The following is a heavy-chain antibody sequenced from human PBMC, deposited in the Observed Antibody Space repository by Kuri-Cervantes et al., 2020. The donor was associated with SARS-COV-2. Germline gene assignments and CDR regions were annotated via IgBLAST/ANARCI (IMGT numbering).Heavy chain of an antibody. CDR2: INHSGST. V-gene: IGHV4-34*01. J-gene: IGHJ6*02. CDR3: ARETYYDFWSGYYFRYYGMDV. D-gene: IGHD3-3*01. Sequence: SETLSLTCAVYGGSFSGYYWSWIRQPPGKGLEWIGEINHSGSTNYNPSLKSRVTISVDTSKNQFSLKLSSVTAEDTAVYYCARETYYDFWSGYYFRYYGMDVWGQGTTVTVSS. CDR1: GGSFSGYY.